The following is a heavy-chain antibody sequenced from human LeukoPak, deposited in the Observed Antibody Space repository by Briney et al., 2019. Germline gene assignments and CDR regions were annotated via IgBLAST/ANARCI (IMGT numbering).Heavy chain of an antibody. V-gene: IGHV3-23*01. CDR3: ARGASGSYYVDY. J-gene: IGHJ4*02. CDR2: ISGSGGST. Sequence: GESLRLSCSASGFTFSKYAMSGVRQAPGKGLEWVSAISGSGGSTYYADSVKGRFTITRENSKNTLYLQMNSLRAEDTAVYYCARGASGSYYVDYWGQGILVTVSS. D-gene: IGHD1-26*01. CDR1: GFTFSKYA.